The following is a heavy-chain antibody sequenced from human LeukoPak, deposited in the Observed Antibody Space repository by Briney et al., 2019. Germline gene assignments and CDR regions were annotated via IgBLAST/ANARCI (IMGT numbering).Heavy chain of an antibody. CDR3: ATASTVTTERGSVVRAFDI. CDR2: MNPNSGNT. D-gene: IGHD4-17*01. CDR1: GYTFTSYD. J-gene: IGHJ3*02. V-gene: IGHV1-8*01. Sequence: ASVKVSCKASGYTFTSYDINWVRQATGQGLEWMGWMNPNSGNTGYAQKFQGRVTMTRTTTMSTAYMELSSLRSEDTAVYYCATASTVTTERGSVVRAFDIWGQGTMVTVSS.